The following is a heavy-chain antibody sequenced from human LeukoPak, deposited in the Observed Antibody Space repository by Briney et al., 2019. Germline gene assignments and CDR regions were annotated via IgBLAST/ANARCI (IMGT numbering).Heavy chain of an antibody. V-gene: IGHV3-30-3*01. J-gene: IGHJ4*02. D-gene: IGHD4-17*01. Sequence: GGSLRLSCAAYGFTFSSYAMHWLRQALGKGLEWVAVISYDGSNKYYADYVKGRFTISRDNSKNTLYLQMNSLRAEDTAVYYCARDSGEYYGERIDYWGQGTLVTVSS. CDR2: ISYDGSNK. CDR3: ARDSGEYYGERIDY. CDR1: GFTFSSYA.